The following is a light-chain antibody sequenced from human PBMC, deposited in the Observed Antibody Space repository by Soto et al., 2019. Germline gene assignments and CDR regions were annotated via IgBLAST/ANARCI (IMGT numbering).Light chain of an antibody. CDR3: QQYNSYAYT. V-gene: IGKV1-5*01. CDR2: HAS. CDR1: QSISSW. J-gene: IGKJ2*01. Sequence: DIQMTQSPSTLSASVGDRVTITCRASQSISSWLAWYQQKPGKAPKLLIYHASSLESGVPSRFSGSGSGTELTLTINSLQPDDFATYYCQQYNSYAYTFGQGTKLEIK.